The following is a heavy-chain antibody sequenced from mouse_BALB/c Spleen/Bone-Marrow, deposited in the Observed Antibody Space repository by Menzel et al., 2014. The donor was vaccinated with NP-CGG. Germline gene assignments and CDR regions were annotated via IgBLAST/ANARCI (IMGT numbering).Heavy chain of an antibody. Sequence: DLVKPGASVKLSCKASGYTFTSYWINWIKQRPGQGLEWIGRIAPGSGSTYYNEMFKGKATLTVDTSSSTAYIQLSSLSSEDSAVYFCARSREGYFDVWGAGTTVTGSS. V-gene: IGHV1S41*01. J-gene: IGHJ1*01. CDR3: ARSREGYFDV. CDR2: IAPGSGST. CDR1: GYTFTSYW.